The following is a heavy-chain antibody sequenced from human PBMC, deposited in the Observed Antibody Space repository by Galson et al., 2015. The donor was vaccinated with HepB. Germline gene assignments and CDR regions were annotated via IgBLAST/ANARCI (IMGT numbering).Heavy chain of an antibody. Sequence: SVKVSCKASGYTFTSYYMHWVRQAPGQGLEWMGIINPSGGSTSYAQKFQGRVTMTRDTSTSTVYMELSSLRSEDTAVYYCAITEASCGGDCYSFDYWGQGTLVTVSS. J-gene: IGHJ4*02. CDR1: GYTFTSYY. CDR3: AITEASCGGDCYSFDY. V-gene: IGHV1-46*01. CDR2: INPSGGST. D-gene: IGHD2-21*02.